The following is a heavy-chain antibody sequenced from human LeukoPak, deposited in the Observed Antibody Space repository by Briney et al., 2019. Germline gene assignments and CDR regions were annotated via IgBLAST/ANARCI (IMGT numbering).Heavy chain of an antibody. J-gene: IGHJ4*02. Sequence: SETLSLTCTVSGGSISSSSYYWGWIRQPPGKGLEWIGSIYYSGSTYYNPSLKSRVTISVDTSKNQFSLKLSSVTAADTAVYYCARHPIAVAGTDIDYWGQGTLVTVSS. CDR3: ARHPIAVAGTDIDY. CDR2: IYYSGST. D-gene: IGHD6-19*01. V-gene: IGHV4-39*01. CDR1: GGSISSSSYY.